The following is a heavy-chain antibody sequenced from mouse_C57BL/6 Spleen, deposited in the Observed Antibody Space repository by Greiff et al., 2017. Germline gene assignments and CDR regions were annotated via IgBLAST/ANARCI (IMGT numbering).Heavy chain of an antibody. CDR1: GYAFSSYW. D-gene: IGHD1-1*01. CDR2: IYPGGGDT. CDR3: ARGAWDYGSSYYLDY. V-gene: IGHV1-80*01. Sequence: QVQLLQSGAELVKPGASVKISCKASGYAFSSYWMSWVKQRTGKGLEWIGQIYPGGGDTNYNGKFKGKATLTADKSSSTAYMQLSSLTSEDAAVYFWARGAWDYGSSYYLDYWGQGTTLTVSS. J-gene: IGHJ2*01.